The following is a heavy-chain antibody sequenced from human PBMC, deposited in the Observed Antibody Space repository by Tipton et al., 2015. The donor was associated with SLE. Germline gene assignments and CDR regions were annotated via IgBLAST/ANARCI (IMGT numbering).Heavy chain of an antibody. Sequence: TLSLTCAVYGGSFSGYYWSWIRQPPGKGLEWIGEINHSGSTYYNPSLKSRVTISVDTSKNQFSLKLSSVTAADTAVYYCAAWGSGDYWGQGTLVTVSS. V-gene: IGHV4-34*01. CDR1: GGSFSGYY. CDR2: INHSGST. D-gene: IGHD7-27*01. CDR3: AAWGSGDY. J-gene: IGHJ4*02.